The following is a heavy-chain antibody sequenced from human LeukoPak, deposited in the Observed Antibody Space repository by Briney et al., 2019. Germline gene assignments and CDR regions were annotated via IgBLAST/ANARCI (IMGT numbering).Heavy chain of an antibody. CDR1: VFTFSSYG. Sequence: GGSLRLSCAASVFTFSSYGMHWVRQAPGKGLEWVAVIWYDGSNKYYADSVKGRFTISRDNSKNTLYLQMNSLRAEDTAVYYCARDFGGYYYDSSGSNSFDYWGQGTLVTVSS. V-gene: IGHV3-33*01. CDR3: ARDFGGYYYDSSGSNSFDY. CDR2: IWYDGSNK. J-gene: IGHJ4*02. D-gene: IGHD3-22*01.